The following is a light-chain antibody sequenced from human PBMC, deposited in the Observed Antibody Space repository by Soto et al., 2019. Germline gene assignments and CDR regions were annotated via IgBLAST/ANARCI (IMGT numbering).Light chain of an antibody. Sequence: QSVLTQPPSVSGAPGQRVTISCTGNSSNLGAGYDVHWYQQLPGAAPKLVIFGNRNRPSGVPERFSGSKSGNTASLTVSGLQAEDEADYYCSSYAGAKVVFGGGTKVTVL. CDR3: SSYAGAKVV. CDR2: GNR. J-gene: IGLJ2*01. CDR1: SSNLGAGYD. V-gene: IGLV1-40*01.